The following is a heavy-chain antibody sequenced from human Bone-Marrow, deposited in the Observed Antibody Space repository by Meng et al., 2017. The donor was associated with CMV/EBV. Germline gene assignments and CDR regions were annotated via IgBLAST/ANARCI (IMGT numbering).Heavy chain of an antibody. CDR3: ARDTAGSRYDVRSGYYGLSDYYYGMDV. CDR1: GFTFSSYS. D-gene: IGHD3-3*01. Sequence: GESLKISCAASGFTFSSYSMNWVRQAPGKGLEWVSSISSSSSYIYYADSVKGRFTISRDNAKNSLYLQMNSLRAEDTAVYYCARDTAGSRYDVRSGYYGLSDYYYGMDVCGQGTTVTVSS. V-gene: IGHV3-21*01. J-gene: IGHJ6*02. CDR2: ISSSSSYI.